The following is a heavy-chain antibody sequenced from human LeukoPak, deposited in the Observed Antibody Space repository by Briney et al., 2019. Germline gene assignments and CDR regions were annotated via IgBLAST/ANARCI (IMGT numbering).Heavy chain of an antibody. V-gene: IGHV3-33*05. CDR2: MSNSGENT. D-gene: IGHD3-10*01. CDR1: GFTFSSYS. J-gene: IGHJ3*02. CDR3: AVAGPGTFDI. Sequence: GGSLRLSCAASGFTFSSYSMQWVRQTPGKGLEWVGIMSNSGENTFYGEAVKGRFTISRDNSRNTLSLQMNSLRVEDTAVYYCAVAGPGTFDIWGQGTVVIVSS.